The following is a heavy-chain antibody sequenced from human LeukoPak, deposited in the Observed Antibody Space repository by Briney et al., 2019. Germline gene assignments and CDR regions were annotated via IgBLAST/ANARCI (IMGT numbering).Heavy chain of an antibody. CDR1: GFTFSSYS. D-gene: IGHD6-25*01. CDR2: ISSSSSYI. V-gene: IGHV3-21*01. CDR3: ARSYGGSDNWFDP. Sequence: PGGSLRLSCAASGFTFSSYSMNWVRQAPGKGLEWVSSISSSSSYIYYADSVKGRFTISRDNAKNSLYLQMNSLRAEDTAVYYCARSYGGSDNWFDPWGQGTLVTVSS. J-gene: IGHJ5*02.